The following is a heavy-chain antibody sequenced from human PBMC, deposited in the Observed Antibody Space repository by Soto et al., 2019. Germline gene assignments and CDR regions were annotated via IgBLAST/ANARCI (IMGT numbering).Heavy chain of an antibody. V-gene: IGHV4-34*01. J-gene: IGHJ5*02. D-gene: IGHD6-13*01. CDR1: GGSFSDYY. Sequence: SEALSFTCAVYGGSFSDYYWSWIRQPPGKGLQWSGAIKHSGSTNYIPSRKSRVTISVDTSRNQCSLKLTSVTAADTAVYFCARGRAAAGTEGWFDPWGQGTLVTVSS. CDR3: ARGRAAAGTEGWFDP. CDR2: IKHSGST.